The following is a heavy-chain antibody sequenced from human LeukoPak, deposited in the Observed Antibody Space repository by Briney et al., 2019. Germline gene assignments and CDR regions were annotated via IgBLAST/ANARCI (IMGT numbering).Heavy chain of an antibody. CDR1: GGSISSDDYY. CDR3: ARVRNYVLSYGMDV. D-gene: IGHD2/OR15-2a*01. J-gene: IGHJ6*02. Sequence: PSETLSLTCTVSGGSISSDDYYWSWIRQPPGKGLEWIGYIYYSGSTNYNPSLKSRVTISVDTSKNQFSLKLSSVTAADTAVYYCARVRNYVLSYGMDVWGQGTTVTVSS. CDR2: IYYSGST. V-gene: IGHV4-61*08.